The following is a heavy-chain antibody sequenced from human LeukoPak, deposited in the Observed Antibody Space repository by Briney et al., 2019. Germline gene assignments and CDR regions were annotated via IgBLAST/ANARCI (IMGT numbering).Heavy chain of an antibody. CDR3: ARDEAIFGAGYYYGMDV. Sequence: PSETLSLTCTVSGVSISSGGHYWSWIRQRPGKGLEWIGYINYSGSTYYNPSLKSRVSISLDTSQNHFSLRLSSVTAADTAVYYCARDEAIFGAGYYYGMDVWGQGTTVTVS. V-gene: IGHV4-31*03. J-gene: IGHJ6*02. CDR2: INYSGST. D-gene: IGHD3-3*01. CDR1: GVSISSGGHY.